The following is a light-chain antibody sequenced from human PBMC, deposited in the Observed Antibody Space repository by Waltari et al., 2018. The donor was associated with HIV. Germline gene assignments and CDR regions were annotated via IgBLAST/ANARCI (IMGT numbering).Light chain of an antibody. V-gene: IGKV1-5*03. CDR3: QQYNSYPLT. J-gene: IGKJ4*01. CDR1: QSITTW. Sequence: DIQMTQSPSTLSAYVGDTVTITCRASQSITTWLAWCQQRPGRAPKFLIYSASTLESGVPPRFTGSGSGTDFTLTITSLQPDDVATYYCQQYNSYPLTFGGGTKVEI. CDR2: SAS.